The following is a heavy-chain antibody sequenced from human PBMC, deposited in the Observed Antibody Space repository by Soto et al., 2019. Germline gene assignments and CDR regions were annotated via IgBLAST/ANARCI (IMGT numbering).Heavy chain of an antibody. D-gene: IGHD2-21*02. CDR1: GDSISSRSYY. J-gene: IGHJ4*02. CDR3: ARQRTSVVTQAYFGV. V-gene: IGHV4-39*01. CDR2: IYYSGST. Sequence: SETLSLTCTVTGDSISSRSYYWGWIRQPPGKGLEWIGSIYYSGSTYNNPSLRSRVSMSIDTSKDQFSLKLKSVTAADTALYFCARQRTSVVTQAYFGVWGPGSLVTVSS.